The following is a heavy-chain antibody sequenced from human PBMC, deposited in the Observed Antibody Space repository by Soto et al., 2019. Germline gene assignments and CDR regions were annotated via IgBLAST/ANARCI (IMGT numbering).Heavy chain of an antibody. CDR3: ARVWGGAFDI. V-gene: IGHV4-59*01. J-gene: IGHJ3*02. D-gene: IGHD3-10*01. CDR1: GCSISSYY. CDR2: IYYSGST. Sequence: SETLSLTCTVSGCSISSYYWSWIRQPPGKGLEWIGYIYYSGSTNYNPSLKSRVTISVDTSKNQFSLKLSSVTAADTAAYYCARVWGGAFDIWGQGTMVTVSS.